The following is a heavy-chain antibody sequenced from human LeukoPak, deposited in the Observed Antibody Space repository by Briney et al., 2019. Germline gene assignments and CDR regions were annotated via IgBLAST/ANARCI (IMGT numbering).Heavy chain of an antibody. J-gene: IGHJ6*03. Sequence: SETLSLTCAISGVSISTYYWSWVRQPPGKGLEWIGHIFYSGSTTYNPSLKSRITISVDTSKNHFSLKLGSATAADTAVYFCARGRVSSSTWYSTYYYYFYMDVWGKGTTVTVSS. CDR3: ARGRVSSSTWYSTYYYYFYMDV. D-gene: IGHD6-13*01. CDR1: GVSISTYY. V-gene: IGHV4-59*01. CDR2: IFYSGST.